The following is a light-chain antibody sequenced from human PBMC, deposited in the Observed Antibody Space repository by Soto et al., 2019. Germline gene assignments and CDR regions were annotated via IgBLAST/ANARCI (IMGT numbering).Light chain of an antibody. J-gene: IGLJ3*02. CDR1: VSNVGASYD. Sequence: QSVLTQPPSVSGAPRQTITMSCTGSVSNVGASYDVHWYQVLPGAGPRLLIYKNNNRPSGVPDRFSGSKSGTSASLAITGLRAEDEADYYCQSYDNILSGPLFGGGTKLTVL. V-gene: IGLV1-40*01. CDR3: QSYDNILSGPL. CDR2: KNN.